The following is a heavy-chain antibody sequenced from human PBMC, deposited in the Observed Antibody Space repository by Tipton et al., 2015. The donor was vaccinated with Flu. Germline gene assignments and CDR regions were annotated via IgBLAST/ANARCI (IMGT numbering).Heavy chain of an antibody. J-gene: IGHJ4*02. Sequence: SLRLSCAASGFTFSSFEMNWVRQAPGKGLEWLSYISSSGNTISYADSVRCRFTISRDNTKKSLYLQLNSLRAEDTAIYYCETLTGDDYWGQGIMVTVSS. CDR3: ETLTGDDY. CDR1: GFTFSSFE. V-gene: IGHV3-48*03. CDR2: ISSSGNTI. D-gene: IGHD7-27*01.